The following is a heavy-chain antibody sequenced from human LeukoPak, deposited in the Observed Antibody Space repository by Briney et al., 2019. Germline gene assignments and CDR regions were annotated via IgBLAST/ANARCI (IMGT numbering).Heavy chain of an antibody. D-gene: IGHD3-16*01. J-gene: IGHJ6*03. Sequence: PGGSLRLSCAASGFTVSSNYMSWVRQAPGKGLEWVSAISGSGGSTYYADSVKGRFTISRDNSKNTLYLQMNSLRAEDTAVYYCAKGILEGAYYYYYMDVWGKGTTVTISS. V-gene: IGHV3-23*01. CDR1: GFTVSSNY. CDR3: AKGILEGAYYYYYMDV. CDR2: ISGSGGST.